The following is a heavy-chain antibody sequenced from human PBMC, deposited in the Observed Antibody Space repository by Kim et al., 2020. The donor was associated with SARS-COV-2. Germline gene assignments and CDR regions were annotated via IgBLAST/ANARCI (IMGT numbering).Heavy chain of an antibody. Sequence: SVKVSCKASGGTFSSYAISWVRQAPGQGLEWMGGIIPIFGTANYAQKFQGRVTITADESTSTAYMELSSLRSEDTAVYYCARDRLGAVAGTPLRWEFDYWGQGTLVTVSS. CDR3: ARDRLGAVAGTPLRWEFDY. CDR1: GGTFSSYA. V-gene: IGHV1-69*13. CDR2: IIPIFGTA. D-gene: IGHD6-19*01. J-gene: IGHJ4*02.